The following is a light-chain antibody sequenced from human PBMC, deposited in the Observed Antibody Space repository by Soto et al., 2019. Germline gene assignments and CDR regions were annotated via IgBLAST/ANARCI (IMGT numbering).Light chain of an antibody. V-gene: IGLV2-8*01. Sequence: QSVLTQPPSASGSPGQSVTISCTGTSTDVGGYDYVSWYQQHPGKVPKLMIYEVNKRPSGVPDRFSGSKSGNTASLTVSGLQPEDEADYYCTSYAGGNNVFGPVTKLTVL. CDR2: EVN. CDR3: TSYAGGNNV. J-gene: IGLJ1*01. CDR1: STDVGGYDY.